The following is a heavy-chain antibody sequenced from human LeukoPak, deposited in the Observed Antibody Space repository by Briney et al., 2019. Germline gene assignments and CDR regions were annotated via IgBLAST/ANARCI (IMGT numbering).Heavy chain of an antibody. J-gene: IGHJ4*02. Sequence: SGTLSLTCTVSGGSISSSSYYWGWIRQPPGKGLEWIGSMYDSGSTYYNPSLKSRVTISVDTSKTQFSLKLSSVTAADTAVYYCARFRGESVYDTDYWGQGTLVTVSS. CDR3: ARFRGESVYDTDY. V-gene: IGHV4-39*01. CDR1: GGSISSSSYY. CDR2: MYDSGST. D-gene: IGHD3-22*01.